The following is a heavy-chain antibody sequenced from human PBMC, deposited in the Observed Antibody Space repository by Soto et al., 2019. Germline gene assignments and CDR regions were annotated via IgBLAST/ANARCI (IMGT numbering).Heavy chain of an antibody. CDR1: GGSISSSSYY. V-gene: IGHV4-39*01. CDR2: IYYSGST. CDR3: MVIAVAGNKYFDY. Sequence: SETLSLTCTVPGGSISSSSYYWGWIRQPPGKGLEWIGSIYYSGSTYYNPSLKSRVTISVDTSKNQFSLKLSSVTAADTAVYYCMVIAVAGNKYFDYWGQGTLVTVSS. J-gene: IGHJ4*02. D-gene: IGHD6-19*01.